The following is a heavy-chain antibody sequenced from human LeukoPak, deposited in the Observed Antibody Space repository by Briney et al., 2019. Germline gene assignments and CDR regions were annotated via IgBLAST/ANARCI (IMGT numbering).Heavy chain of an antibody. V-gene: IGHV1-69*05. Sequence: SVKVSCXASGGTFSSYAISWVRQAPGQGLEWMGGIIPIFGTANYAQKFQGRVTITTDESTSTAYMELSSLRSEDTAVYYCVRAAATVTRHLDYWGQGTLVTVSS. D-gene: IGHD4-17*01. CDR1: GGTFSSYA. J-gene: IGHJ4*02. CDR2: IIPIFGTA. CDR3: VRAAATVTRHLDY.